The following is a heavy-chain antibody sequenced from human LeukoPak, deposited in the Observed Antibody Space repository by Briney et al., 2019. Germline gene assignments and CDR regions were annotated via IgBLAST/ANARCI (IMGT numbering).Heavy chain of an antibody. CDR2: IYTSGST. J-gene: IGHJ6*03. CDR3: ARELMVRGVSYMDV. Sequence: SETLSLTCTVSGGSISSYYWSWIRQPAGKGLEWIGRIYTSGSTNYNPSLKSRVTMSVDTSKNQFSLKLSSVTAADTAVYYCARELMVRGVSYMDVWGKGTTVTVSS. V-gene: IGHV4-4*07. CDR1: GGSISSYY. D-gene: IGHD3-10*01.